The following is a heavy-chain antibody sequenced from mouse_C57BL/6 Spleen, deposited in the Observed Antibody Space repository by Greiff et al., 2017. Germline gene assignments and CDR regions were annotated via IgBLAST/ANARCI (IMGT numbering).Heavy chain of an antibody. J-gene: IGHJ2*01. Sequence: QVQLQQPGAELVKPGASVKVSCKASGYTFTSYWMHWVKQRPGQGLEWIVRIHPSDSATNYNQKFKGKATLTVDKSSSTAYMQLSSLTSEDSAVYYCAIPYYDYLTDYWGQGTTLTVSS. CDR2: IHPSDSAT. V-gene: IGHV1-74*01. D-gene: IGHD2-4*01. CDR1: GYTFTSYW. CDR3: AIPYYDYLTDY.